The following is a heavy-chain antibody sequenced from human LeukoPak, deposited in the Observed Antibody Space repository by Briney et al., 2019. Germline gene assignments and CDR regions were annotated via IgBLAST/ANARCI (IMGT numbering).Heavy chain of an antibody. CDR3: ARGSDFDY. V-gene: IGHV3-21*01. D-gene: IGHD1-26*01. J-gene: IGHJ4*02. CDR1: GFTFSSYS. Sequence: GGSLILSCAASGFTFSSYSMNWVRQAPGKGLDWVSSISSSSSYIYYADSVKGRFSISRDNAKNSLYLQMNSLRAEDTAVYYCARGSDFDYWGQGTLVTVSS. CDR2: ISSSSSYI.